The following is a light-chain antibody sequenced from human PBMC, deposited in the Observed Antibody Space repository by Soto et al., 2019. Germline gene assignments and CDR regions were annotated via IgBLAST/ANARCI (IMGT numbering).Light chain of an antibody. Sequence: DIQLTQSPSFLSASIGDRVTITCRASQGISSYLAWYQQKPGKAPKLLIYAASTLHSGVPSRFSGSGSGTEFTLTISSLQPEDSATYYCQQLKSYPLTFGGGTKVEIK. CDR3: QQLKSYPLT. CDR1: QGISSY. V-gene: IGKV1-9*01. CDR2: AAS. J-gene: IGKJ4*01.